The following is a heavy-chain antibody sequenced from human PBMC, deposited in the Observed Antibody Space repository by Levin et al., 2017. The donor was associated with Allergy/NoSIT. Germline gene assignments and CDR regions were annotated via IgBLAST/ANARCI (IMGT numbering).Heavy chain of an antibody. V-gene: IGHV4-59*01. CDR2: ISSSGSP. CDR3: ARAYSSGWYEG. Sequence: SQTLSLTCTVSDDSISTYYWSWIRQPPGKGLEWIGYISSSGSPNYNPSLKSRVTISIDTSKSHFSLKLSSVTAADTAVYYGARAYSSGWYEGWGQGTLVTVSS. D-gene: IGHD6-19*01. J-gene: IGHJ4*02. CDR1: DDSISTYY.